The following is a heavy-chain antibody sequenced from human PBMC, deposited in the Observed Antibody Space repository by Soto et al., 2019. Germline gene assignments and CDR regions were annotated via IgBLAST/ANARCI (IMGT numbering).Heavy chain of an antibody. Sequence: SVKGRFTISRDNSRNTLYLQMNSLRAEDTAVYYCARDRYSSATLFEYWGQGTLVSVSS. CDR3: ARDRYSSATLFEY. D-gene: IGHD6-19*01. J-gene: IGHJ4*02. V-gene: IGHV3-30*01.